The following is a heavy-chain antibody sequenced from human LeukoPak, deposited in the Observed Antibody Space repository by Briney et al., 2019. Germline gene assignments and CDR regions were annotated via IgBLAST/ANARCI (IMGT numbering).Heavy chain of an antibody. CDR1: GYTLTELF. CDR2: FDPEDGET. V-gene: IGHV1-24*01. J-gene: IGHJ4*02. Sequence: ASVKVSCKVSGYTLTELFMHWVRQAPGKGLEGMGGFDPEDGETIYAQKFQGRVTMTEDTSTDTADMELRSLRSEDTAVYYCAAAVRSMTTVTRPLDYWGQGTLVTVSS. CDR3: AAAVRSMTTVTRPLDY. D-gene: IGHD4-17*01.